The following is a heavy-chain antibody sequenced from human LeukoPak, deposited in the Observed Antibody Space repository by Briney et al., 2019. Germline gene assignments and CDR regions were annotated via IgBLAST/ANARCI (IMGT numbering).Heavy chain of an antibody. V-gene: IGHV1-18*01. D-gene: IGHD6-13*01. CDR1: GYTFTSYG. Sequence: ASVKVSCKASGYTFTSYGISWVRQAPGQGLECMGWISAYNGNTNYAQKLQGRVTMTTDTSTSTAYMELRSLRSDDTAVYYCARDGGGSSSWSYYYYYYMDVWGKGTTVTISS. J-gene: IGHJ6*03. CDR3: ARDGGGSSSWSYYYYYYMDV. CDR2: ISAYNGNT.